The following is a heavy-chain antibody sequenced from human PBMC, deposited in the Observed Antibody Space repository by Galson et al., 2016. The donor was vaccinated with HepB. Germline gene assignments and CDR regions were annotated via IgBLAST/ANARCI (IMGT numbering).Heavy chain of an antibody. Sequence: SLRLSCAAPGFIFSTYSMNWVRQAPGKGLEWVSSFISRDSYISYADSVKGRFTISRDNAKNSLYLEMNSLRAEDTAIYYCARQDYSDGSGYWGQGTLVTVSS. V-gene: IGHV3-21*06. CDR1: GFIFSTYS. CDR2: FISRDSYI. CDR3: ARQDYSDGSGY. D-gene: IGHD4-17*01. J-gene: IGHJ4*02.